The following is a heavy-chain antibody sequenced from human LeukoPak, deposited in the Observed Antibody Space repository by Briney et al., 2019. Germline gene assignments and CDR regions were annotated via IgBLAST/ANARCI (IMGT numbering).Heavy chain of an antibody. Sequence: GGSLRLSCAASGLTFSSYPMTWVRQAPGKGLEWVSAISGGGGSTHYADSVKGRFTISRDNSKNTLYLQMNSLRAEDTAVYFCAKGAYFSGSYGFAFDYWGQGTLVTVSS. J-gene: IGHJ4*02. CDR3: AKGAYFSGSYGFAFDY. V-gene: IGHV3-23*01. CDR2: ISGGGGST. CDR1: GLTFSSYP. D-gene: IGHD3-10*01.